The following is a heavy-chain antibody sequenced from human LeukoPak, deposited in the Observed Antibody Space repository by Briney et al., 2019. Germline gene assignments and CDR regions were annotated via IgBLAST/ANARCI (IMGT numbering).Heavy chain of an antibody. D-gene: IGHD1-14*01. CDR1: GFTFSDYY. J-gene: IGHJ4*02. Sequence: PGGSLRLSCAASGFTFSDYYMSWIRQAPGKGLEWVANIKQDGSEKYYVDSVKGRFTISRDNAKNSPYLQMNSLRAEDTAVYYCAREAGGIGYYFDYWGQGTLVTVSS. CDR2: IKQDGSEK. V-gene: IGHV3-7*01. CDR3: AREAGGIGYYFDY.